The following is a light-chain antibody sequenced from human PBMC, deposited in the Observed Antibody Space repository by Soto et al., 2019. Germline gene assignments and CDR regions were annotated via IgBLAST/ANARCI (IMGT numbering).Light chain of an antibody. V-gene: IGLV2-14*01. CDR1: SSDVGGYNY. Sequence: QSALTQPASVSGSPGQSITISCTGTSSDVGGYNYVSWYQQHPGKAPKLMIYDVSNRPSGVSNRFSGSNSGNTASLTIYGLQAEDEADYYCSSYTSSSTRVFGGGTKLTVL. CDR2: DVS. CDR3: SSYTSSSTRV. J-gene: IGLJ2*01.